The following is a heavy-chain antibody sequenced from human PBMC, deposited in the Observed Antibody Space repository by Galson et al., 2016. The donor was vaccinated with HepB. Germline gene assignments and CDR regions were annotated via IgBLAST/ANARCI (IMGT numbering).Heavy chain of an antibody. D-gene: IGHD7-27*01. CDR3: ARIPTWGSSFGYFVY. CDR2: IRDTGSL. V-gene: IGHV4-59*08. CDR1: GGSTSSHH. J-gene: IGHJ4*02. Sequence: ETLSLTCTVSGGSTSSHHWSWFRQPPGKGLEWIAYIRDTGSLKDNPSLKSRVTMSADKSNNQFSLRLISVTAADTAVYYCARIPTWGSSFGYFVYWGQGILVAVSS.